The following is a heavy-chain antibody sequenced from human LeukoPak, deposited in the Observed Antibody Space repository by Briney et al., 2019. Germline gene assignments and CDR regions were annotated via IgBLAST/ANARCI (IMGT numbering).Heavy chain of an antibody. CDR1: GFTFSSYW. CDR2: IKQDGSEK. J-gene: IGHJ4*02. Sequence: GRSLRLSCAASGFTFSSYWMSWVRQAPGKGLEWVANIKQDGSEKYYVDSVKGRFTISRDNAKNSLYLQMNSLRAEDTAVYYCASSDYVWGSYRYTFDYWGQGTLVTVSS. D-gene: IGHD3-16*02. CDR3: ASSDYVWGSYRYTFDY. V-gene: IGHV3-7*01.